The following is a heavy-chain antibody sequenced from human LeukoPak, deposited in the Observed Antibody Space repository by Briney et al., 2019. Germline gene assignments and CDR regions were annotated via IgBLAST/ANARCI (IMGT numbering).Heavy chain of an antibody. J-gene: IGHJ4*02. V-gene: IGHV3-21*01. D-gene: IGHD1-26*01. Sequence: PGSSLRLSCAASGFSFSSYTMQWVRQAPGKGLEWVSAISYSSFYIYYSDSVKGRFTISRDTAANSVYLQMNSLRAEDTALYFCARSNQGGGFAEERVANFWGQGTPVTVSS. CDR1: GFSFSSYT. CDR3: ARSNQGGGFAEERVANF. CDR2: ISYSSFYI.